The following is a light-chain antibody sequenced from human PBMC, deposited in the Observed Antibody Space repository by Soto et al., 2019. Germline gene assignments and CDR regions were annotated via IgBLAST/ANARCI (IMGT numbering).Light chain of an antibody. V-gene: IGKV1-5*01. CDR1: QRMSGS. CDR3: QQYNSYSPYI. J-gene: IGKJ2*01. CDR2: DAS. Sequence: GDRVTITCRASQRMSGSLAWYQQKPGKAPKLLIYDASYLEGGVPSRFSGSGSGTEFTLTISSLHPDDFATYYCQQYNSYSPYIFGQGTKLEIK.